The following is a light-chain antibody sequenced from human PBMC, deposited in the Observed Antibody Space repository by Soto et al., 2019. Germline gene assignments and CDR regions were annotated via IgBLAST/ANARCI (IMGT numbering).Light chain of an antibody. CDR3: KKYNTFSRP. CDR1: QSVSSW. Sequence: DIQMTQSPSTLSASVGDRVTITCRASQSVSSWLAWYQQKPGKAPKLLIYKASTLETGVPSRFSGRGFGTEFPPPISSLQPDYFATFYFKKYNTFSRPFGQGTRVDIK. V-gene: IGKV1-5*03. J-gene: IGKJ1*01. CDR2: KAS.